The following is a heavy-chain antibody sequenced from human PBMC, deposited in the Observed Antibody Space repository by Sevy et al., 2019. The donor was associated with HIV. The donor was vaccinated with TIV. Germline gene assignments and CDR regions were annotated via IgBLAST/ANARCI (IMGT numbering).Heavy chain of an antibody. V-gene: IGHV1-18*04. J-gene: IGHJ5*02. CDR3: ARLSTLRWQFNWFDP. CDR2: FGAYNGNK. D-gene: IGHD2-15*01. Sequence: ASVKVSCKASGYTFSSYGISWGRQAPGQGLEWLGWFGAYNGNKNYEQKFQGRVTLTTDTSTSTAFMDLTSLRSDDTAVYYCARLSTLRWQFNWFDPWGQGTLVTVSS. CDR1: GYTFSSYG.